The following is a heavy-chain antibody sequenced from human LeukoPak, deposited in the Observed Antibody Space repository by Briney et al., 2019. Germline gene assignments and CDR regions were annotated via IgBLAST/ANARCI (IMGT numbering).Heavy chain of an antibody. Sequence: GGSLRLSCVASGFTFSRYTMHWVRQGPGKGLMWVSRLNSDGSGTTYADSVKGRFTISRDNAKNTLYLQMNSLRAEDTAVYYCARAKYYYGSGSYYDAFDIWGQGTMVTVSS. CDR2: LNSDGSGT. V-gene: IGHV3-74*01. D-gene: IGHD3-10*01. CDR1: GFTFSRYT. CDR3: ARAKYYYGSGSYYDAFDI. J-gene: IGHJ3*02.